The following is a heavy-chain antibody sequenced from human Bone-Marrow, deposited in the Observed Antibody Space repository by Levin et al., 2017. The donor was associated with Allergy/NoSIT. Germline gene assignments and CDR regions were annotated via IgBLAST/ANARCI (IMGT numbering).Heavy chain of an antibody. J-gene: IGHJ6*02. CDR3: ARDFPNYYYGSGSYQPSSGMDV. Sequence: GESLKISCAASGFTFSDYYMSWIRQAPGKGLEWVSYISSSGSTIYYADSVKGRFTISRDNAKNSLYLQMNSLRAEDTAVYYCARDFPNYYYGSGSYQPSSGMDVWGQGTTVTVSS. D-gene: IGHD3-10*01. CDR1: GFTFSDYY. CDR2: ISSSGSTI. V-gene: IGHV3-11*01.